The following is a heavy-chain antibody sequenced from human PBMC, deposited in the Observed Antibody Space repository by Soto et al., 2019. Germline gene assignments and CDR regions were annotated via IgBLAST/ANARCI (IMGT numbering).Heavy chain of an antibody. CDR2: INPNSGGT. Sequence: GASVKVFCKASGYTFTGYYMHWVRQAPGQGLEWMGWINPNSGGTNYAQKFQGRVTMTRDTSISTAYMELSRLRSDDTAVYYCARVGDTAMTPFDYWGQGTLVTVSS. J-gene: IGHJ4*02. D-gene: IGHD5-18*01. V-gene: IGHV1-2*02. CDR1: GYTFTGYY. CDR3: ARVGDTAMTPFDY.